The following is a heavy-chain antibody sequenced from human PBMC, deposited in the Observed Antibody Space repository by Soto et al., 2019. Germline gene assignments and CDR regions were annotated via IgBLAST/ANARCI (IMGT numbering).Heavy chain of an antibody. D-gene: IGHD3-3*01. J-gene: IGHJ6*02. V-gene: IGHV4-38-2*01. CDR3: ARADFWSGYSYYSMDV. Sequence: PSETLSLTCAVSGYSISSGYYWGWIRQPPGKGLEWIGSIYHSGSTYYNPSLKSRVTISVDTSKNQFSLKLSSVTAADTAVYYCARADFWSGYSYYSMDVWGQGTTVTVSS. CDR2: IYHSGST. CDR1: GYSISSGYY.